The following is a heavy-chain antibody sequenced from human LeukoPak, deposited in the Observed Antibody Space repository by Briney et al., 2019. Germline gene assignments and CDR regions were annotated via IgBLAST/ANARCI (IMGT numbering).Heavy chain of an antibody. CDR1: GFTFSSYA. D-gene: IGHD3-16*02. CDR2: IRYDGSNK. Sequence: GGSLRLSCAASGFTFSSYAMHWVRQAPGKGLEWVAFIRYDGSNKYYADSVKGRFTISRDNSKNTLYLQMNSLRAEDTAVYYCAKDGQSYYFDYWGQGTLVTVSS. CDR3: AKDGQSYYFDY. J-gene: IGHJ4*02. V-gene: IGHV3-30*02.